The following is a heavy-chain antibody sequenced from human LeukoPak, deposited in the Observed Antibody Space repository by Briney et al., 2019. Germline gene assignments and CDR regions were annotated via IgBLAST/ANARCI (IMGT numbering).Heavy chain of an antibody. CDR3: AKDLDIVATIGDWVDP. V-gene: IGHV3-30*02. J-gene: IGHJ5*02. D-gene: IGHD5-12*01. CDR2: IRYDGSNK. CDR1: GFTFSSYG. Sequence: GGSLRLSCAASGFTFSSYGMHWVRQASGKGLEWEAFIRYDGSNKYYADSVKGRFTISRDNSKNTLYLQMNSLRAEDTAVYYCAKDLDIVATIGDWVDPWGQGTLVTVSS.